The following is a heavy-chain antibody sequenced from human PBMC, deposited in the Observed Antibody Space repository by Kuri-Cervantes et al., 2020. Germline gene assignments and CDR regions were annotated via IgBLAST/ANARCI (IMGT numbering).Heavy chain of an antibody. Sequence: GESLKISCAASGFTVSSNYMSWVRQAPGKGLEWVSAISGSGGSTYYADSVKGRFTISRDNSKNTLYLQMNSLRAEDTAVYYCAKDPWLMGFGEDLDYWGQGTLVTVSS. D-gene: IGHD3-10*01. V-gene: IGHV3-23*01. CDR1: GFTVSSNY. CDR2: ISGSGGST. CDR3: AKDPWLMGFGEDLDY. J-gene: IGHJ4*02.